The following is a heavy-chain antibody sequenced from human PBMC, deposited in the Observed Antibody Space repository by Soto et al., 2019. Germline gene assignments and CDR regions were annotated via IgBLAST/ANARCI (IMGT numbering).Heavy chain of an antibody. Sequence: LRLSCAASGFTFSSYGMHWVRQAPGKGLEWVAVIWYDGSNKYYADSVKGRFTISRDNSKNTLYLQMNSLRAEDTAVYYCARDPSSIAARAFDYWGQGTLVTVSS. CDR2: IWYDGSNK. CDR3: ARDPSSIAARAFDY. D-gene: IGHD6-6*01. V-gene: IGHV3-33*01. CDR1: GFTFSSYG. J-gene: IGHJ4*02.